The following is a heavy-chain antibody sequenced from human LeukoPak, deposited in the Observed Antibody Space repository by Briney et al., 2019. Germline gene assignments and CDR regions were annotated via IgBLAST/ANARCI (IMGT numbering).Heavy chain of an antibody. CDR1: GFTFSSYW. Sequence: GGSLRLSCAASGFTFSSYWMNWVRQAPGKGLEWVANIKQDGSEKYYVDSVKGRFTISRDNAKNSLYLQMNSLRAEDTAVYYCARPSDTAMADAFDIWGQGTMVTVSS. CDR3: ARPSDTAMADAFDI. V-gene: IGHV3-7*01. D-gene: IGHD5-18*01. J-gene: IGHJ3*02. CDR2: IKQDGSEK.